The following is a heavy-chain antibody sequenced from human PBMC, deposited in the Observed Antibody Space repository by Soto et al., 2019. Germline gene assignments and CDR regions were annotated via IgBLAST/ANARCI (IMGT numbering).Heavy chain of an antibody. Sequence: SETLSLTCTVSGGSMSSHYWTWLRQPPGKGLEWIGYISYSGSSYYNPSLKSRVTISADTSRNQFSLRLTSVIAADTAVYFCARADPDASVGFWGQGTLVTV. D-gene: IGHD3-16*01. CDR1: GGSMSSHY. CDR2: ISYSGSS. J-gene: IGHJ4*02. V-gene: IGHV4-59*11. CDR3: ARADPDASVGF.